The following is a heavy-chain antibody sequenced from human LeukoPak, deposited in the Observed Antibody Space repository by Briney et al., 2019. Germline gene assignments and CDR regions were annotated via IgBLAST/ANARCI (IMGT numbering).Heavy chain of an antibody. D-gene: IGHD3-22*01. CDR3: ARASYYDSSDYYSAKYFQH. CDR2: IIPILGIA. J-gene: IGHJ1*01. Sequence: GASVKVSCKASGYTFTSYGISWVRRAPGQGLEWMGRIIPILGIANYAQKFQGRVTITADKSTSTAYMELSSLRSEDTAVYYCARASYYDSSDYYSAKYFQHWGQGTLVTVSS. CDR1: GYTFTSYG. V-gene: IGHV1-69*04.